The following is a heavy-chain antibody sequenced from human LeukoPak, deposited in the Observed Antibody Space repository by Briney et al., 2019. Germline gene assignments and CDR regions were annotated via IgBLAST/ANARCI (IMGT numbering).Heavy chain of an antibody. V-gene: IGHV3-33*01. J-gene: IGHJ3*02. Sequence: GGSLRLSYAASGFTFSSYGMHWVRQAPGKGLEWVAVIWYDGSNKYYADSVKGRFTISRDNAKNSLYLQMNSLRAEDTAVYYCARREISSGWYVGAFDIWGQGTMVTVSS. D-gene: IGHD6-19*01. CDR2: IWYDGSNK. CDR1: GFTFSSYG. CDR3: ARREISSGWYVGAFDI.